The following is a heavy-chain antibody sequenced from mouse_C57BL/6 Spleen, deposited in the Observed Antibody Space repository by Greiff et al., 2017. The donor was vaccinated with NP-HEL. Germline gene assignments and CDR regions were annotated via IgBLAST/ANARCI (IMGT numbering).Heavy chain of an antibody. Sequence: EVQLQQSGPELVKPGASVKISCKASGYTFTDYYMNWVKQSHGKSLEWIGDINPNNGGTSYNQKFKGKATLTVDKSSSTAYMELRSLTSEDSAVYYCARRYCKRVSYAMDYWGQGTSVTVSS. CDR2: INPNNGGT. V-gene: IGHV1-26*01. D-gene: IGHD2-14*01. CDR3: ARRYCKRVSYAMDY. J-gene: IGHJ4*01. CDR1: GYTFTDYY.